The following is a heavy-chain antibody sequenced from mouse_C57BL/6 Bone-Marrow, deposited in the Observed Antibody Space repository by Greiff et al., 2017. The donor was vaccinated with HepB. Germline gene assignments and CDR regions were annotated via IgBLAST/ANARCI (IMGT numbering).Heavy chain of an antibody. Sequence: QVQLQQPGAELVKPGASVKLSCKASGYTFTSYWMHWVKQRPGQGLEWIGMIHPNSGSTNYNEKFKGKATLTADKSSSTAYMQLNSLTSEDSAVYFCARSPFAYWGQGTLVTVSA. V-gene: IGHV1-64*01. J-gene: IGHJ3*01. CDR2: IHPNSGST. CDR3: ARSPFAY. CDR1: GYTFTSYW.